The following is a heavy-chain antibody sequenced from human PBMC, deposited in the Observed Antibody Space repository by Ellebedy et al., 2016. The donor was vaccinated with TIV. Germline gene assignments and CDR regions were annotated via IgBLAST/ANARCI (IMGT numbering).Heavy chain of an antibody. J-gene: IGHJ4*02. CDR2: IRISSSNI. CDR1: GFTFSTYC. D-gene: IGHD6-13*01. Sequence: GGSLRLXXAASGFTFSTYCLNWVRQAPGKGMEWVSYIRISSSNIHYAESVKGRFTISRDHAKYSLYLQMNSLRDEDTAVYYCAGDPSSGNNWYYYLNYWGQGTLVTVSS. V-gene: IGHV3-48*02. CDR3: AGDPSSGNNWYYYLNY.